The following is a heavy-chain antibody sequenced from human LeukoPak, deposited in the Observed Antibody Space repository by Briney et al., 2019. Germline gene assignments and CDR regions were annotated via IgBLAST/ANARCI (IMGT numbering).Heavy chain of an antibody. J-gene: IGHJ4*02. Sequence: PGGSLRLSCAASGFTFGSYAMSWVRQAPGKGLEWVSTISGSGGNTYFADSVKGRFTISRDNSKNTLYVQMNSLRSEDTAVYYCAKAGAGLRLIFHYWGQGSLVTVSS. D-gene: IGHD4-17*01. V-gene: IGHV3-23*01. CDR3: AKAGAGLRLIFHY. CDR2: ISGSGGNT. CDR1: GFTFGSYA.